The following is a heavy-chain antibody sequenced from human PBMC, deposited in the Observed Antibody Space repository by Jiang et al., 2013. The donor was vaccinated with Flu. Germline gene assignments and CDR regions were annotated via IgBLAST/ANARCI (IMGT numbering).Heavy chain of an antibody. CDR3: ARDRSSWYSNDAFDI. J-gene: IGHJ3*02. Sequence: IYPGDSDTTYSPSFQGQVTISADKSISTAYLQWSSLKASDTAMYYCARDRSSWYSNDAFDIWGQGTMVTVSS. D-gene: IGHD6-13*01. CDR2: IYPGDSDT. V-gene: IGHV5-51*01.